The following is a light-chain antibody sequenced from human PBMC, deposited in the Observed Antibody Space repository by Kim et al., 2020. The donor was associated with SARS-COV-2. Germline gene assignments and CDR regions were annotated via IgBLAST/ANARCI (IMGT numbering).Light chain of an antibody. CDR2: NKN. J-gene: IGLJ2*01. CDR3: NSRDNSADRLGL. Sequence: LGQTVRITCQGDSVRKYYGAWYQQKPGQAPVLLIYNKNNRPSGIPDRFSVSTSGNTASLTITGAQAEDEADYYSNSRDNSADRLGLFGAGTQLTVL. V-gene: IGLV3-19*01. CDR1: SVRKYY.